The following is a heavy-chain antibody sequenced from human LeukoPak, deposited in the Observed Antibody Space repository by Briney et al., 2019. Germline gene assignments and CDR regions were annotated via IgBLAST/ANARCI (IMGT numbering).Heavy chain of an antibody. CDR3: AHLQADLLWFGELLGNAYYYYMDV. CDR2: IYWNDDK. Sequence: SGPTLVKPTQTLTLTCTFSGFSLSTSGVGVGWIRQPPGKALEWLALIYWNDDKRYSPSLKSRLTITKDTSKNQVVLTMTNMDPVDTATYYCAHLQADLLWFGELLGNAYYYYMDVWGKGTTVTVSS. V-gene: IGHV2-5*01. D-gene: IGHD3-10*01. CDR1: GFSLSTSGVG. J-gene: IGHJ6*03.